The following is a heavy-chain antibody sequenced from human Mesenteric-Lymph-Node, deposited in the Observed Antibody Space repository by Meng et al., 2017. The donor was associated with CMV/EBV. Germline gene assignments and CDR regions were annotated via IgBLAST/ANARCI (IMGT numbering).Heavy chain of an antibody. J-gene: IGHJ5*02. V-gene: IGHV4-30-4*08. CDR2: IYYSGST. D-gene: IGHD2-2*01. Sequence: SETLSLTCTVSGGSISSGDYYWSWIRQPPGKGLEWIGYIYYSGSTYYNSSLKSRVTISVDTSKNQFSLKLSSVTAADTAVYYCARVIPPAILNYWFDPWGQGTLVTVSS. CDR1: GGSISSGDYY. CDR3: ARVIPPAILNYWFDP.